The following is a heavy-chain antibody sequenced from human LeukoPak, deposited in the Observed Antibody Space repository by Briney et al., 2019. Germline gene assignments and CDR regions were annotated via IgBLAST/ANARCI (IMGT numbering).Heavy chain of an antibody. Sequence: GGSLRLSCAVSGFTFSSYWMSWVRQAPGKGLEWVASIKKEGSEKHYVDSVKGRFTISRDNAKNSLYLQMNGLRAEDTAVYYCARGHYQLSWGQGILVTVSS. CDR1: GFTFSSYW. D-gene: IGHD2-2*01. J-gene: IGHJ5*02. CDR2: IKKEGSEK. V-gene: IGHV3-7*01. CDR3: ARGHYQLS.